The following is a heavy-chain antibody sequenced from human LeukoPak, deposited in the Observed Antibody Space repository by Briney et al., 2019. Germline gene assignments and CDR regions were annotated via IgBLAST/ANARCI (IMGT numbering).Heavy chain of an antibody. J-gene: IGHJ5*02. D-gene: IGHD3-10*01. CDR3: ARDSSPTFDYYGSGSYYTRRWFDP. V-gene: IGHV4-4*02. Sequence: PSETLSLTCAVSGGSISSSNWWSWVRQPPGKGLEWIGEIYHSGSTNYNPSLKSRDTISVDKSKNQFSLKLSSVTAADTAVYYCARDSSPTFDYYGSGSYYTRRWFDPWGQGTLVTVSS. CDR1: GGSISSSNW. CDR2: IYHSGST.